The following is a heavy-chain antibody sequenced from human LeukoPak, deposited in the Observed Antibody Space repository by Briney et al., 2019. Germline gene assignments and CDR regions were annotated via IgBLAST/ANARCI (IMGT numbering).Heavy chain of an antibody. CDR1: GFTFSGYG. CDR2: IRYDGSNK. J-gene: IGHJ4*02. V-gene: IGHV3-30*02. CDR3: ATHSSVAVTAPFAY. D-gene: IGHD2-21*02. Sequence: GGSLRLSCAASGFTFSGYGMNWVRQAPGKGLEWVAFIRYDGSNKYYADSVKGRFTISRDNSKNTLYLQMNSLRAEDTAVFYCATHSSVAVTAPFAYWGQGTLVTVSS.